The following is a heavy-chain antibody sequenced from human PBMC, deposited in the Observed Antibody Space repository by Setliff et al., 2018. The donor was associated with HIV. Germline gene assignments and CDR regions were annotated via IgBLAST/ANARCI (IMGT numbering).Heavy chain of an antibody. CDR3: ARGVRGVVNGMDV. D-gene: IGHD3-10*01. CDR2: IRYDGDNK. Sequence: GGSLRLSCAASGFTFSGCGMYWVRQAPGKGLEWVAFIRYDGDNKYYADSVKGRFTISRDNAKNTLYLQMNSLRAEDTAVYYCARGVRGVVNGMDVWGQGTTVTVSS. V-gene: IGHV3-30*02. J-gene: IGHJ6*02. CDR1: GFTFSGCG.